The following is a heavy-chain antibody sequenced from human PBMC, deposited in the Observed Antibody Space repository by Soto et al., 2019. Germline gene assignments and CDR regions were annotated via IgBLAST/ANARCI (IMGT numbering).Heavy chain of an antibody. D-gene: IGHD4-4*01. CDR2: IIPILDTT. CDR3: ASGGTTVNRRFDF. CDR1: GGPSSSYA. V-gene: IGHV1-69*01. Sequence: QVQVVQSGAEVKKPGSSVRVSCQASGGPSSSYAITWMRQAPGQGLEWMGGIIPILDTTDYAQKFQGRVTFTADESTSTVYMELSSLTSEDTAVYYCASGGTTVNRRFDFWGQGTLGTVSS. J-gene: IGHJ4*02.